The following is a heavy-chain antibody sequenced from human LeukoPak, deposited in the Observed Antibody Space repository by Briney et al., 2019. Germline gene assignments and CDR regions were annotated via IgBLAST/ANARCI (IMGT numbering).Heavy chain of an antibody. Sequence: SETLSLTCTVSGGSISSYYWSWIRQPPGKGLEWIGYIYYSGSTNYNPSLKSRVTISVDTSKNQFSLKLSSVTAADTAVYYCARHWCSGGSCYYFDYWGQGTLVTVSS. V-gene: IGHV4-59*08. CDR2: IYYSGST. D-gene: IGHD2-15*01. CDR3: ARHWCSGGSCYYFDY. CDR1: GGSISSYY. J-gene: IGHJ4*02.